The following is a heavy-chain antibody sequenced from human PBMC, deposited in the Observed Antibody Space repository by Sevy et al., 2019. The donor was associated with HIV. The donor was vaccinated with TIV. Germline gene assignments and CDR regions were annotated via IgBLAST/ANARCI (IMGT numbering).Heavy chain of an antibody. CDR2: IRTKVKSYTT. J-gene: IGHJ2*01. CDR1: GFTFGDHY. D-gene: IGHD1-26*01. CDR3: AAVGASRGYFDI. Sequence: GGSLRLSCVASGFTFGDHYMDWVRQAPGKGLEWVGRIRTKVKSYTTEYAASVKGRFIVSRDDSKKSLYPQMNSLKTEDTAVYYCAAVGASRGYFDIWGRGTLVTVSS. V-gene: IGHV3-72*01.